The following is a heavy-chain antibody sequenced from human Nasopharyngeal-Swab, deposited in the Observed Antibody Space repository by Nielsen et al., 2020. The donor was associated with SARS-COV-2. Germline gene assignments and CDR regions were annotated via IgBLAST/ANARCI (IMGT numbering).Heavy chain of an antibody. CDR2: SHYSGST. J-gene: IGHJ4*02. Sequence: SETLSLTCTVAGASISSYYWSWIRQPPGKGLGWVAYSHYSGSTNYNPSLKSRVTMSVDTSKRQFSLMLTSVTAADTAVYYCARGFDYWGQGTLVTVSS. CDR1: GASISSYY. V-gene: IGHV4-59*08. CDR3: ARGFDY.